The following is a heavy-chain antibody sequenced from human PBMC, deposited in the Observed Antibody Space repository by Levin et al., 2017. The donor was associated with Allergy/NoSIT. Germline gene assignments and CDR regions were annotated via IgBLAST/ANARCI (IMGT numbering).Heavy chain of an antibody. CDR2: ISSSGSTI. Sequence: PGGSLRLSCAASGFIFSDYYMSWIRQAPGKGLEWVSYISSSGSTIYYADSVKGRFTISRDNAKNSLYLQMNSLRAEDTAVYYCARDEAPIAVAGTLFDYWGQGTLVTVSS. CDR3: ARDEAPIAVAGTLFDY. J-gene: IGHJ4*02. V-gene: IGHV3-11*01. D-gene: IGHD6-19*01. CDR1: GFIFSDYY.